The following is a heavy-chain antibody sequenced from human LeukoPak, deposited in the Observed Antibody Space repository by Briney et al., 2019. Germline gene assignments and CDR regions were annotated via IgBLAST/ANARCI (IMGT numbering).Heavy chain of an antibody. Sequence: GGSLRLSCVASGFTFSTYWMSWVRQAPGKGLEWVGNIKEDGSDKYYVDSVKGRFTISRDNAKNSLYLQMNSLRAEDTAVYHCARRSTWDYYYYYMDVWGKGTTVTVSS. CDR1: GFTFSTYW. CDR2: IKEDGSDK. J-gene: IGHJ6*03. CDR3: ARRSTWDYYYYYMDV. D-gene: IGHD1-26*01. V-gene: IGHV3-7*01.